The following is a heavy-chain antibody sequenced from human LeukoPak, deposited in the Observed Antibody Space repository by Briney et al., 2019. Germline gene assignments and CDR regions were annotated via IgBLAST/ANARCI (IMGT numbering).Heavy chain of an antibody. CDR2: ISYDGSNK. D-gene: IGHD3-10*01. J-gene: IGHJ5*02. Sequence: GGSLRLSCAASGFTFNNYGMHWVRQAPGKGLEWVAVISYDGSNKYYADSVKGRFTISRDNSKNTLYLQMNSLRAEDTAVYYCAKVTRNYGSGSYSNAPDPWGQGTLVIVSS. CDR3: AKVTRNYGSGSYSNAPDP. CDR1: GFTFNNYG. V-gene: IGHV3-30*18.